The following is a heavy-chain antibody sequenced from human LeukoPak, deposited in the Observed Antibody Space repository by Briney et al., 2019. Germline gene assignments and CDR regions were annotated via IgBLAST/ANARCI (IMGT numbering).Heavy chain of an antibody. Sequence: PGGSLRLSCAASGFIFDDYAMHWVRQAPGKGLEWVSLISGDGGSTSYADSVRGRFTISRDNSKNSLSLQMNSLTTEDTALYYCAKEEYSHTTNYFDNWGQGILVTVSS. CDR3: AKEEYSHTTNYFDN. CDR2: ISGDGGST. J-gene: IGHJ4*02. V-gene: IGHV3-43*02. CDR1: GFIFDDYA. D-gene: IGHD2-8*01.